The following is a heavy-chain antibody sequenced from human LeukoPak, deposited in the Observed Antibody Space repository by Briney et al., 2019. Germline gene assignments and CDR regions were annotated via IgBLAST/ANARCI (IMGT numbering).Heavy chain of an antibody. CDR1: TSR. D-gene: IGHD6-13*01. V-gene: IGHV1-18*01. CDR2: IGSYGGDT. J-gene: IGHJ5*02. CDR3: ARDQTRTAAPGSWFDP. Sequence: GASVKVSCKATSRISWVRQAPGQGLEWMGWIGSYGGDTYYAQKFQGRVTVTTDTSTSTVYMELRSLRSDDTAVYYCARDQTRTAAPGSWFDPWGQGTLVTVSS.